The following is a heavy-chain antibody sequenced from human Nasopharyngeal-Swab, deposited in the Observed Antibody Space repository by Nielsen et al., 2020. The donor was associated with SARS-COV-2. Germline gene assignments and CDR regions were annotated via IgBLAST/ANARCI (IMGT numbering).Heavy chain of an antibody. CDR1: GFTFSSYS. CDR3: ARDSDACSSWWVNWFDP. CDR2: ISSSSSYI. Sequence: GESLKISCAASGFTFSSYSMNWVRQAPGKGLEWVSSISSSSSYIYYADSVKGRFTISRDNAKNSLYLQMNSLRAEDTAVYYCARDSDACSSWWVNWFDPWGQGTLVTVSS. V-gene: IGHV3-21*01. D-gene: IGHD6-13*01. J-gene: IGHJ5*02.